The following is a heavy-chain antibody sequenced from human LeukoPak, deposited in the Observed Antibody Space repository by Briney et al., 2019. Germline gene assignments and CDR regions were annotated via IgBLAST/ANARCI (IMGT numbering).Heavy chain of an antibody. J-gene: IGHJ4*02. CDR3: ASTAYRSSDRRPDY. CDR1: GFTFSSYW. Sequence: GGSLRLSCAASGFTFSSYWMHWVRQAPGKGLVWVSRINSDGSSTSYADSVKGRFTISRDNAKNTLYLQMNSLRAEDTAVYYCASTAYRSSDRRPDYWGQGTLVTVSS. CDR2: INSDGSST. D-gene: IGHD2-2*01. V-gene: IGHV3-74*01.